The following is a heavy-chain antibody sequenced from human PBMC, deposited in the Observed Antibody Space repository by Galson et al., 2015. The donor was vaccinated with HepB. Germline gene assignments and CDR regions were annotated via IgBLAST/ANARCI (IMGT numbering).Heavy chain of an antibody. J-gene: IGHJ4*02. V-gene: IGHV5-51*01. Sequence: SLRLSCAASGFTFSSYAMSWVRQMPGKGLEWMGIIYPGDSDTRYSPSFQGQVTISADKSISTAYLQWSSLKASDTAMYYCARHFGAAVLRYFDWANWAPPHYFDYWGQGTLVTVSS. CDR1: GFTFSSYA. D-gene: IGHD3-9*01. CDR2: IYPGDSDT. CDR3: ARHFGAAVLRYFDWANWAPPHYFDY.